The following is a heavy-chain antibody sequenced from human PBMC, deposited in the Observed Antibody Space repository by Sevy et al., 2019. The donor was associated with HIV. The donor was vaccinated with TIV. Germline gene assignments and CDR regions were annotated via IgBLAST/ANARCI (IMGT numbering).Heavy chain of an antibody. CDR1: GFTFSSYA. J-gene: IGHJ4*02. D-gene: IGHD1-1*01. CDR3: AKGRGVPWGEYYFDY. Sequence: GGSLRLSCAASGFTFSSYAMSWVRQAPGKGLEWVSVIGGSGGSTYYADPVKGRFTISRDNTTNTQYLLMNSLRAEDTAVYYCAKGRGVPWGEYYFDYWGQGTLVTVSS. V-gene: IGHV3-23*01. CDR2: IGGSGGST.